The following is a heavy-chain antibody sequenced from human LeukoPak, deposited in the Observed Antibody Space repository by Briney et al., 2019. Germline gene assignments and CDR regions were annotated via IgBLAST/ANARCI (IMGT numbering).Heavy chain of an antibody. CDR2: IYPGDSDN. CDR3: ARLGYCSSRSCYYGMDV. V-gene: IGHV5-51*01. Sequence: GESLKISCKGSGYSFSTHWIAWVRQMPGKGLEWMAIIYPGDSDNRYRPSFQGQVTISADKSISTAYLQWSSLKASDTAIYYCARLGYCSSRSCYYGMDVWGQGTTVTVSS. D-gene: IGHD2-2*01. J-gene: IGHJ6*02. CDR1: GYSFSTHW.